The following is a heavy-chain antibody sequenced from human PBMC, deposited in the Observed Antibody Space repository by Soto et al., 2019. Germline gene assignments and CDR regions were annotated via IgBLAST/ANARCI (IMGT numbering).Heavy chain of an antibody. D-gene: IGHD3-10*02. Sequence: GGSLRLSCAASGFTFDDYAMHWVRQAPGKGLEWVSLISWDGGSTYYADSVKGRFTISRDNSKNSLYLQMNSLRAEDTALYYCAKDNGRVRGVKGMDVWGQGTTVTVSS. CDR3: AKDNGRVRGVKGMDV. J-gene: IGHJ6*02. CDR2: ISWDGGST. V-gene: IGHV3-43D*03. CDR1: GFTFDDYA.